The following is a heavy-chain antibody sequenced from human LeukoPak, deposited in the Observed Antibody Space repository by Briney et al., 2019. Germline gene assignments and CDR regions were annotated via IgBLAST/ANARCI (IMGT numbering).Heavy chain of an antibody. V-gene: IGHV4-34*01. J-gene: IGHJ5*02. CDR2: INHSGST. CDR3: ARQVSWYGWNWFDP. D-gene: IGHD6-13*01. CDR1: GGSFSGYY. Sequence: SETLSLTCAVYGGSFSGYYWGWIRQPPGKGLEWIGEINHSGSTNYNPSLKSRVTISVDTSKNQFSLKLSSVTAADTAVYYRARQVSWYGWNWFDPWGQGTLVTVSS.